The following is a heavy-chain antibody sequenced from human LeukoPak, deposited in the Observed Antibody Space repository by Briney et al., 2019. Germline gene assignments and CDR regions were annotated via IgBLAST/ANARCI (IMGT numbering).Heavy chain of an antibody. J-gene: IGHJ4*02. Sequence: GGSLRLSCAASGFTFSSYAMSWVRQAPGKGLEWVSAISGSGGSTYYADSVKGRFTISRDNSKNTLYLQMNSLRAGDTAVYYCAKDRWRDGYNYVYWGQGTLVTVSS. CDR2: ISGSGGST. CDR3: AKDRWRDGYNYVY. CDR1: GFTFSSYA. V-gene: IGHV3-23*01. D-gene: IGHD5-24*01.